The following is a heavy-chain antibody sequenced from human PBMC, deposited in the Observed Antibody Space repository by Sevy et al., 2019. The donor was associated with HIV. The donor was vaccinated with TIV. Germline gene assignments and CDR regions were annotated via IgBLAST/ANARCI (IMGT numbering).Heavy chain of an antibody. CDR3: ARAPPPLYSNRSPDWFDP. CDR2: ISAYNGNT. D-gene: IGHD4-4*01. CDR1: GYTFTSYG. V-gene: IGHV1-18*01. Sequence: ASVKVSCKASGYTFTSYGISWVRQAPGQGLEWMGWISAYNGNTNYAQKLQGRVTMTTDTSTSTAYMELRSLRSEDTAVYYCARAPPPLYSNRSPDWFDPWGQGTLVTVSS. J-gene: IGHJ5*02.